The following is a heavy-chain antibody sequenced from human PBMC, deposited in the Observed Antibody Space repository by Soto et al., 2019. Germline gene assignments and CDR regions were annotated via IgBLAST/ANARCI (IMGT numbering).Heavy chain of an antibody. CDR2: ISYDGNNK. V-gene: IGHV3-30-3*01. CDR1: GFTFSSSA. J-gene: IGHJ4*02. D-gene: IGHD3-22*01. Sequence: QVQLVESGGGVVQPGRSLRLSCAASGFTFSSSALHWVRQAPGKGLEWVALISYDGNNKYYADSVKGRFTISRDNSKNPLYLQMNSLRAEDTAVYYCAREVASYDRSGFFDYWGQGTLVTVSS. CDR3: AREVASYDRSGFFDY.